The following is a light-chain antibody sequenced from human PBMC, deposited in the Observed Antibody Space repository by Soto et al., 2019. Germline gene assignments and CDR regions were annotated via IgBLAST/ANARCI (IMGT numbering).Light chain of an antibody. J-gene: IGKJ3*01. CDR2: GAS. V-gene: IGKV3-20*01. CDR3: QQYGSSPTLFT. Sequence: EIVLTQSPGTLSLSPGERATLSCRASQSVRSNYLAWYQQKPGQAPRLLIYGASSRATGIPDRFSGSGSGTDFTLTISRLEPEDFVVYYCQQYGSSPTLFTFGPGTKVDIK. CDR1: QSVRSNY.